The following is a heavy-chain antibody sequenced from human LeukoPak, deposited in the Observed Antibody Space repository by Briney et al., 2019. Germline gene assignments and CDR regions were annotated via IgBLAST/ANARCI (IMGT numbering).Heavy chain of an antibody. CDR3: ARGYCISTSCYTRGYDAFDI. CDR1: GFTFGSYE. CDR2: IGSSGSTV. J-gene: IGHJ3*02. V-gene: IGHV3-48*03. Sequence: GGSLRLSCAASGFTFGSYEMNWVRQAPGKGLEWVAYIGSSGSTVTYADSVTGRFTISRANAKSSLYLQMNSLRAEDTAVYYCARGYCISTSCYTRGYDAFDIWGQGKMVTVSS. D-gene: IGHD2-2*02.